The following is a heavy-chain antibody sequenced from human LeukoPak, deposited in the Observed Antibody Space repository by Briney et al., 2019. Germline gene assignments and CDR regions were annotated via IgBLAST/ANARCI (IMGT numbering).Heavy chain of an antibody. CDR3: AKRSSSGWYENWFDP. Sequence: GGSLRLSCAASGFTFSSYAMSWVRQAPGKGLEWVSAISGSGGSTYYADSVKGRFTISRDNSKNTLYLQMNSLRAEDTAVYYCAKRSSSGWYENWFDPWGQGTLVTVSS. V-gene: IGHV3-23*01. J-gene: IGHJ5*02. CDR1: GFTFSSYA. D-gene: IGHD6-19*01. CDR2: ISGSGGST.